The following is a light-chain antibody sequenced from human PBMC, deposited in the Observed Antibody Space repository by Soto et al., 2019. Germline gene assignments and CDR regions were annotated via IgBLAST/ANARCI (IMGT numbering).Light chain of an antibody. J-gene: IGKJ1*01. CDR3: QQYNNWPKT. CDR1: QSISSN. V-gene: IGKV3-15*01. CDR2: GAS. Sequence: EIVMTQSPATLSVSPGERATLSCRASQSISSNLAWYQQKPGQATRLLIYGASTRANGIPARFSGSGSGTMFTFTISSLQSEDFAVYYCQQYNNWPKTFGQGTKVDIK.